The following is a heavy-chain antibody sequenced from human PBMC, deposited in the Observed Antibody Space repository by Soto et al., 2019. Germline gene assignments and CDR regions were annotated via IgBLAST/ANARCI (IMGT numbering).Heavy chain of an antibody. V-gene: IGHV1-18*01. CDR1: GYTFTSYG. Sequence: GASVKVSCKASGYTFTSYGISWVRQAPGQGLEWMGWISAYNGNTNYAQKLQGRVTMTTDTSTSTAYMELRSLRSDDTAVYYCARISWSPYGDLGRTFDYWGQGTLVTVSS. D-gene: IGHD4-17*01. CDR3: ARISWSPYGDLGRTFDY. J-gene: IGHJ4*02. CDR2: ISAYNGNT.